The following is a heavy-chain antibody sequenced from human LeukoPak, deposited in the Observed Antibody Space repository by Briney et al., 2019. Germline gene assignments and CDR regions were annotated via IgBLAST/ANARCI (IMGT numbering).Heavy chain of an antibody. V-gene: IGHV4-34*01. CDR3: ARVYYYYMDV. CDR1: GGSSSGYY. Sequence: RSSETLSLTCAVYGGSSSGYYLSWIRQPPGKGLEWIGEINHSGSTNYNPSLKSRVTISVDTSKNQFSLKLSSVTAADTAVYYCARVYYYYMDVWGKGTTVTVSS. J-gene: IGHJ6*03. CDR2: INHSGST.